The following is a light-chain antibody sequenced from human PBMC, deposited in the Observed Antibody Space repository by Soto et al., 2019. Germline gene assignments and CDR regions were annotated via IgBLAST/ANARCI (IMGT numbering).Light chain of an antibody. V-gene: IGKV3-11*01. J-gene: IGKJ5*01. CDR3: QQRSNWPPIT. CDR1: QSVSSY. CDR2: DAS. Sequence: EIVLTQSPATLSLSPGERATLSCRASQSVSSYLAGYQQKPGQAPRRLIYDASNRATGIPARFSGSGSGTDFTLTISSLEPEDFAVYYCQQRSNWPPITFGQGTRLEIK.